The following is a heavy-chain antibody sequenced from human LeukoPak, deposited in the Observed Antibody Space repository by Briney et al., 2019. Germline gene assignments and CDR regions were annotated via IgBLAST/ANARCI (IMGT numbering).Heavy chain of an antibody. D-gene: IGHD2-15*01. CDR3: ARSEGYCSGGSCSQHHYYYYYGMDV. V-gene: IGHV4-59*08. CDR2: IYYSGST. J-gene: IGHJ6*02. Sequence: PSETLSLTCTVSGGSISSYYWSWIRQPPGKGLEWIGYIYYSGSTNYNPSLKSRVTISVDTSKNQFSLKLSSVTAADTAVYYCARSEGYCSGGSCSQHHYYYYYGMDVWGQGTTVTVSS. CDR1: GGSISSYY.